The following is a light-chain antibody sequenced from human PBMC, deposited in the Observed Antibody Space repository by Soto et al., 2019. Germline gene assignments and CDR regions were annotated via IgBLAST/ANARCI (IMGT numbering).Light chain of an antibody. Sequence: LAHSPSFLSASLGDIVAITGRASQYINTRLAWYQHRPGQAPRLLIYQTSIRAAGIPARFSASGSGTDFTLTISDVQPEDFALYYCHQRQSWPRTFGQGTKVDIK. CDR3: HQRQSWPRT. CDR2: QTS. V-gene: IGKV3-11*01. J-gene: IGKJ1*01. CDR1: QYINTR.